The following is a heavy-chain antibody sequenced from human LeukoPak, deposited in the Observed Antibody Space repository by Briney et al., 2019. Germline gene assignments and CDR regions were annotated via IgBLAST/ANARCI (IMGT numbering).Heavy chain of an antibody. Sequence: ASVKVSCKASGGTFSSYAISWVRQAPGQGLEWMGGIIPIFGTANYAQKFQGRVTITADESTSTAYMELSSLRSEDTAVYYCATGGDYGDLLDYWGQGTLVTVSS. V-gene: IGHV1-69*13. CDR1: GGTFSSYA. CDR2: IIPIFGTA. D-gene: IGHD4-17*01. J-gene: IGHJ4*02. CDR3: ATGGDYGDLLDY.